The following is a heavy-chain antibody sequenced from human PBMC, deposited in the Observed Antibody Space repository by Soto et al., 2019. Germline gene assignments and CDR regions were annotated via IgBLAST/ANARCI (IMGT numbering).Heavy chain of an antibody. CDR1: GGSISSGGYY. CDR3: ARDYCGGDCYLFDP. D-gene: IGHD2-21*02. J-gene: IGHJ5*02. CDR2: IYYSGST. V-gene: IGHV4-31*03. Sequence: QVQLQESGPGLVKPSQTLSLTCTVSGGSISSGGYYWSWIRQHPGKGLEWIGYIYYSGSTYYNPALKSRVTISVDTSKNQFSLKLSSVTAADTAVYYCARDYCGGDCYLFDPWGQGTLVTVSS.